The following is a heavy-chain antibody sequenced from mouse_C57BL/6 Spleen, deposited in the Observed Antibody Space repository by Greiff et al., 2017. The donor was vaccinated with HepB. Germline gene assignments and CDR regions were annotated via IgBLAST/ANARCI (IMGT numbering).Heavy chain of an antibody. J-gene: IGHJ2*01. CDR3: ASFITTVAEYYFDY. CDR1: GYSFTDYN. Sequence: EVKLMESGPELVKPGASVKISCKASGYSFTDYNMNWVKQSNGKSLEWIGVINPNYGTTSYNQKFKGKATLTVDQSSSTAYMQLNSLTSEDSAVYYCASFITTVAEYYFDYWGQGTTLTVSS. D-gene: IGHD1-1*01. V-gene: IGHV1-39*01. CDR2: INPNYGTT.